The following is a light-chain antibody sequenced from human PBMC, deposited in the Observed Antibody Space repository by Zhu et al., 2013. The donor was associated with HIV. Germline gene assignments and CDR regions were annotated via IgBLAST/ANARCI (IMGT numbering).Light chain of an antibody. CDR1: NIVRKS. J-gene: IGLJ3*02. CDR2: DDS. V-gene: IGLV3-21*01. Sequence: SYVLTQPPSVSVAPGKSARITCGGNNIVRKSVHWYQQKSGQAPILVLYDDSDRPSGIPERFSASNSDDTATLTISGTQTMDEADYYCQAWDTDTALVFGGGTKLTVL. CDR3: QAWDTDTALV.